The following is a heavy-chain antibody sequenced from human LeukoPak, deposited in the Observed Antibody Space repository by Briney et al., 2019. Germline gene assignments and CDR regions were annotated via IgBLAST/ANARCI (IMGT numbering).Heavy chain of an antibody. CDR3: ARLPDIVVVPAAPDAFDI. Sequence: SETLSVTCAVYGGSFSGYYWSWIRQPPGKGLEWIGEINHSGSTNYNPSLKSRVTISVDTSKNQFSLKLSSVTAADTAVYYCARLPDIVVVPAAPDAFDIWGQGTMVTVSS. D-gene: IGHD2-2*01. V-gene: IGHV4-34*01. CDR2: INHSGST. J-gene: IGHJ3*02. CDR1: GGSFSGYY.